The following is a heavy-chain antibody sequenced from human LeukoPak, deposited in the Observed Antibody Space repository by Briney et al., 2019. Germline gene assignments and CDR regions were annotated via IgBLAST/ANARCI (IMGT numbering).Heavy chain of an antibody. CDR3: TTDLGLLWFGEFD. J-gene: IGHJ4*02. Sequence: GGSLRLSCAASGFTFSNAWMSWVRQAPGKGLEWVGRIKSKTDGGTTDYAAPVKGRFTISRDDSKNTLYLQMNSLKTEDTAVYYCTTDLGLLWFGEFDWGQGTLVTVSS. V-gene: IGHV3-15*01. CDR1: GFTFSNAW. D-gene: IGHD3-10*01. CDR2: IKSKTDGGTT.